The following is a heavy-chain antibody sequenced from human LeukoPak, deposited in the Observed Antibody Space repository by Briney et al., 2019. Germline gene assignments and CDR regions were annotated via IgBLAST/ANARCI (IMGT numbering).Heavy chain of an antibody. D-gene: IGHD3-22*01. V-gene: IGHV3-48*01. CDR1: GFTFSSYS. J-gene: IGHJ2*01. CDR2: ISSSSSTI. CDR3: ARDIATYYYDSKEVGYFDL. Sequence: GGSLRLSCAASGFTFSSYSMNWVRQAPGKGLEWVSYISSSSSTIYYADSVKGRFTISRDNAKNSLYLQMNSLRAEDTAVYYCARDIATYYYDSKEVGYFDLWGRGTLVTVSS.